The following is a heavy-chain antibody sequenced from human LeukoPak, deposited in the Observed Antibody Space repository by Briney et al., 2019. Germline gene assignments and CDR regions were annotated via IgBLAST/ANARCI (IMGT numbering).Heavy chain of an antibody. Sequence: GGSLRLSCAASGFTFDDYAMHWVRQAPGKGLEWVSLISGDGGSTYYADSVKGRFTISRDNGKNSLYLQMNSLRTEDTALYYCAKDMGGSGTAAYYGMDVWGQGTTVTVSS. J-gene: IGHJ6*02. V-gene: IGHV3-43*02. CDR1: GFTFDDYA. D-gene: IGHD3-10*01. CDR3: AKDMGGSGTAAYYGMDV. CDR2: ISGDGGST.